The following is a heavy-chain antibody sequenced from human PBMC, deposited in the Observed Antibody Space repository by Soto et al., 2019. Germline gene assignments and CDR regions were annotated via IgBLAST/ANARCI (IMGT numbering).Heavy chain of an antibody. CDR1: GFTFSNFW. J-gene: IGHJ6*02. CDR3: ARSHRKVVIDLARWNYYYGMDV. D-gene: IGHD3-22*01. Sequence: EVHLEESGGGLVQPGGSLRLSCAASGFTFSNFWMTWVRQAPGKGLEWVANINQDGSEKYYVDSVKGRFTISRDTAKNSLFLQMNSLRADDTAVYYCARSHRKVVIDLARWNYYYGMDVWGQGTTVTVSS. CDR2: INQDGSEK. V-gene: IGHV3-7*03.